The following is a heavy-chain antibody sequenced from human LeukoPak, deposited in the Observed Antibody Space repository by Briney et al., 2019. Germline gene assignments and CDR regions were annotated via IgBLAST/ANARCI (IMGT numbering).Heavy chain of an antibody. CDR2: INHSGST. V-gene: IGHV4-34*01. Sequence: PSETLSLTCTVSGGSISSYYWSWIRRPPGKGLEWIGEINHSGSTNYNPSLKSRVTISVDTSKNQFSLKLSSVTAADTAVYYCARGLVIIAAAGTIDYWGQGTLVTVSS. D-gene: IGHD6-13*01. J-gene: IGHJ4*02. CDR1: GGSISSYY. CDR3: ARGLVIIAAAGTIDY.